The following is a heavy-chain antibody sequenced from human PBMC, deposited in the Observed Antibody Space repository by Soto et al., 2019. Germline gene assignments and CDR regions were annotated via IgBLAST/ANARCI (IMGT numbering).Heavy chain of an antibody. CDR2: IYYSGST. V-gene: IGHV4-59*01. Sequence: SETLSLTCTVSGGSISSYYWSWIRQPPGKGLEWIGYIYYSGSTNYNPSLKSRVTISVDTSKNQFSLKLSSVTAADTAVYYCARSITIFGVGPWFDPWGQGTLVTAPQ. CDR1: GGSISSYY. CDR3: ARSITIFGVGPWFDP. J-gene: IGHJ5*02. D-gene: IGHD3-3*01.